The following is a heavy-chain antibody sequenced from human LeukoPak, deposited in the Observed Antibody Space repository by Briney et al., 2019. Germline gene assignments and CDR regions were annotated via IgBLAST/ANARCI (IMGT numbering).Heavy chain of an antibody. CDR2: INHSGST. V-gene: IGHV4-34*01. CDR3: ARAGIFQYYYYYMDV. Sequence: PSETLSLTCAVYGGSFSGYYWSWIRQPPGKGLEWIGEINHSGSTNYNPSLKRRVTISVDTSKNQFSLKLSSVTAADTAVYYCARAGIFQYYYYYMDVWGKGTTVTVSS. D-gene: IGHD2-15*01. J-gene: IGHJ6*03. CDR1: GGSFSGYY.